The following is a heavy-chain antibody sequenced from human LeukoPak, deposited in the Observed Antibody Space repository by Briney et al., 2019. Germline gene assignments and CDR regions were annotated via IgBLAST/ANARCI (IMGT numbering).Heavy chain of an antibody. CDR1: GGSFSGYC. J-gene: IGHJ4*02. V-gene: IGHV4-34*01. CDR3: ARGNSSRYYFDY. D-gene: IGHD6-13*01. CDR2: INHSGST. Sequence: SETLSLTCAVYGGSFSGYCWSWIRQPPGKGLEWIGEINHSGSTNYNPSLKSRVTISVDTSKNQFSLKLSSVTAADTAVYYCARGNSSRYYFDYWGQGTLVTVSS.